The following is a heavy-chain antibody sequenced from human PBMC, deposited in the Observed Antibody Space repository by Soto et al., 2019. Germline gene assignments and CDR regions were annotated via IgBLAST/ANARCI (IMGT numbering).Heavy chain of an antibody. CDR2: INSDGSST. Sequence: EVQLVESGGGLVQPGGSLRLSCAASGFTFNNYWMHWVRQAPGKGLVWVSRINSDGSSTSFADSVRGRFTMSRDNAKNTLHLQMNSLRAEDTAVYYWARDLPYYYDTSGCSLGDYWGQGTLVTVSS. CDR3: ARDLPYYYDTSGCSLGDY. D-gene: IGHD3-22*01. J-gene: IGHJ4*02. CDR1: GFTFNNYW. V-gene: IGHV3-74*01.